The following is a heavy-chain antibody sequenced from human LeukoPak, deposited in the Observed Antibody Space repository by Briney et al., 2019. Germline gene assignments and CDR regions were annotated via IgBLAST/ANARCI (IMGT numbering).Heavy chain of an antibody. J-gene: IGHJ6*03. D-gene: IGHD7-27*01. CDR3: ARKSWDYMDV. Sequence: GGSLRLSCAASGFTFSIYGMSWVRQAPGKGLEWVAVTNWNGDRTDYADFVKGRFTISRDNAKNSLFLQMNSLRAEGTALYYCARKSWDYMDVWGKGTTVIVSS. CDR1: GFTFSIYG. V-gene: IGHV3-20*04. CDR2: TNWNGDRT.